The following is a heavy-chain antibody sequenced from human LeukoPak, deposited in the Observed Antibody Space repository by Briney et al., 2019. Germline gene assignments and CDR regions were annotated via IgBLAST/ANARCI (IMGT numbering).Heavy chain of an antibody. J-gene: IGHJ4*02. CDR3: ARAGVDYDILCDYFDY. V-gene: IGHV3-30*04. D-gene: IGHD3-9*01. CDR2: ISYDGSNK. CDR1: GFTFSSYA. Sequence: GRSLRLSCAASGFTFSSYAMHWVRQAPGKGLEWVAVISYDGSNKYYADSVKGRFTISRDNSKNTLYLQMNSLRAEDTPVYYCARAGVDYDILCDYFDYWGQGTLVTVSS.